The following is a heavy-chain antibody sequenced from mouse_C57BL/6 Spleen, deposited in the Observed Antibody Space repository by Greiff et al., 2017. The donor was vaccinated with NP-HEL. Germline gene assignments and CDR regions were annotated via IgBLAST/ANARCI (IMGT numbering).Heavy chain of an antibody. CDR3: AREGLGYGYFDV. Sequence: QVQLQQSGAELVRPGASVKLSCKASGYTFTDYYINWVKQRPGQGLEWIARVYPGSGNTYYNEKFKGKATLTAEKSSSTAYMQISSLTSEDSAVYFCAREGLGYGYFDVWGTGTTVTVSS. J-gene: IGHJ1*03. V-gene: IGHV1-76*01. CDR2: VYPGSGNT. D-gene: IGHD3-3*01. CDR1: GYTFTDYY.